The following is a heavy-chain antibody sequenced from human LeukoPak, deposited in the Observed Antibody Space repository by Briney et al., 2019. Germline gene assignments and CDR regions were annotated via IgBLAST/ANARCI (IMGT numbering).Heavy chain of an antibody. CDR2: IRYDGSNK. J-gene: IGHJ4*02. CDR3: AKTGSSSWGYFDY. Sequence: GGSLRLSCAASGFTFSSYGMHWVRQAPGKGLEWVAFIRYDGSNKYYADSVRGRFTISRDNSKSTLSLQMNSLRAEDTAVYYCAKTGSSSWGYFDYWGQGTLVTVSS. CDR1: GFTFSSYG. V-gene: IGHV3-30*02. D-gene: IGHD6-13*01.